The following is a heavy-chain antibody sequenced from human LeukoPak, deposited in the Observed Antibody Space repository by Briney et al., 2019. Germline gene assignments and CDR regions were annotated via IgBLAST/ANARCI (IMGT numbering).Heavy chain of an antibody. D-gene: IGHD3-10*01. CDR1: GGSISSGSNY. V-gene: IGHV4-39*07. J-gene: IGHJ3*02. CDR3: ARSDGYGLVDI. CDR2: IYSSGST. Sequence: PSETLSLTCSVSGGSISSGSNYWVWIRQPPGKTLEWIGSIYSSGSTYYNSSLKSRVFILMDTSKNHFSLTLTSVTAADTALYYCARSDGYGLVDIWGQGTMVTSSS.